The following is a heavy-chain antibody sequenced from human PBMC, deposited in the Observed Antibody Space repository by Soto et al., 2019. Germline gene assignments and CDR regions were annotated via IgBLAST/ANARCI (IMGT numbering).Heavy chain of an antibody. J-gene: IGHJ3*02. Sequence: HVPLVQSGAEVKKPGASLKVSCKASGYTFISYGVSWVRQAPGQGLEWLGWISPYNGNTNYARKFQGRITMTTDTSTSTVYMDLRSLRTDDTPVYYCARDQTKWLTDAFDIWGQGTMVVVSS. CDR1: GYTFISYG. CDR2: ISPYNGNT. V-gene: IGHV1-18*01. D-gene: IGHD5-12*01. CDR3: ARDQTKWLTDAFDI.